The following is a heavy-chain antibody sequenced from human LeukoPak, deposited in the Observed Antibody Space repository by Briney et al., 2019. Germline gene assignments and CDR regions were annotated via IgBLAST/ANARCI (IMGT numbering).Heavy chain of an antibody. CDR2: FDPEDGET. CDR1: GYTLTELS. Sequence: GASVKVSCKVSGYTLTELSMHWVRQAPGKGLEWMGGFDPEDGETIYAQKFQGRVTMTEDTSTDTAYMELSSLRSEDTAVYYCATLSITHYYYYMDVWGKGTTVTVSS. V-gene: IGHV1-24*01. D-gene: IGHD3-3*02. J-gene: IGHJ6*03. CDR3: ATLSITHYYYYMDV.